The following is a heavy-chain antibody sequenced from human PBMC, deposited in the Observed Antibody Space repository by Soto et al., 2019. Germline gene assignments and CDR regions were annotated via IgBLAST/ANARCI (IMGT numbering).Heavy chain of an antibody. J-gene: IGHJ6*03. Sequence: PSETLSLTCTVSGGSISSYYWSWIRQPPGKGLEWIGYIYYSGSTNYNPSLKSRVTISVDTSKNQFSLKLSSVTAADTAVYYCASAHYGDYDYYYYYYMDVWGKGTTVTVSS. V-gene: IGHV4-59*08. CDR3: ASAHYGDYDYYYYYYMDV. CDR1: GGSISSYY. D-gene: IGHD4-17*01. CDR2: IYYSGST.